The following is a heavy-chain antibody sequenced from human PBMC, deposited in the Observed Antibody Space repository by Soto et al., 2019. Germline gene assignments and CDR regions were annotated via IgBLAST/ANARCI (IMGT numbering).Heavy chain of an antibody. CDR1: GGSFSGYY. CDR2: INHGGST. D-gene: IGHD2-21*02. CDR3: ARVTGMDV. J-gene: IGHJ6*02. V-gene: IGHV4-34*01. Sequence: SETLSLTCAVYGGSFSGYYWSWIRQPPGKGLEWIGEINHGGSTNYNPSLKRRVTISVDTSKKQFSLNLSSVTAADTAVYYCARVTGMDVWGQGTTVTVSS.